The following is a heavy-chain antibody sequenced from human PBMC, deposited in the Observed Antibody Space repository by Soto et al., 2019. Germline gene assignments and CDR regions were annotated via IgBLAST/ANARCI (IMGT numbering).Heavy chain of an antibody. CDR1: GFTFSSYE. V-gene: IGHV3-48*03. J-gene: IGHJ4*02. CDR2: ISSSGSTI. CDR3: ARDPRPPLYDSSGYYFDY. D-gene: IGHD3-22*01. Sequence: GGSLRLSCAASGFTFSSYEMNWVRQAPGKGLELVSYISSSGSTIYYADSVKDRCTISRDNAKNSLYLQMNSLRAEDTAVYYCARDPRPPLYDSSGYYFDYWGQGTLVTVSS.